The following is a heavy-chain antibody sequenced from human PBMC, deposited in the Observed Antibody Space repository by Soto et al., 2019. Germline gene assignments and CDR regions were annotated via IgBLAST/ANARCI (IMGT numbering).Heavy chain of an antibody. CDR3: AKAKDSSGYYLDY. CDR1: GFIFKNYA. J-gene: IGHJ4*02. D-gene: IGHD3-22*01. Sequence: GGSLRLSCAVSGFIFKNYALNWVRQAPGKGLEWVASITRDGYNKYYADSVKGRFTISRDNSKNTLYLQMNSLRAEDTAVYYCAKAKDSSGYYLDYWGQGTLVTVSS. V-gene: IGHV3-30*02. CDR2: ITRDGYNK.